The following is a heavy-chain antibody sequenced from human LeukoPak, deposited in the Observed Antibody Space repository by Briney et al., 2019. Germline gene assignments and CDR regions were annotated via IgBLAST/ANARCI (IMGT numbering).Heavy chain of an antibody. V-gene: IGHV4-39*07. J-gene: IGHJ6*02. CDR2: INHSGST. CDR1: GGSIRSSYYY. D-gene: IGHD3-3*01. CDR3: ARVGSSYDFWSGTRSYYYGMDV. Sequence: PSETLSLTCTVSGGSIRSSYYYWSWIRQPPGKGLEWIGEINHSGSTNYNPSLKSRVTISVDTSKNQFSLKLSSVTAADTAVYYCARVGSSYDFWSGTRSYYYGMDVWGQGTTVTVSS.